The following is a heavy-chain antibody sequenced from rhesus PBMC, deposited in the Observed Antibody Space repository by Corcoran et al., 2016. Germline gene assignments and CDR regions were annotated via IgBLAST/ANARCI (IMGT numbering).Heavy chain of an antibody. CDR2: ITNTGNTI. J-gene: IGHJ4*01. Sequence: EVQLVESGGGLVQPGGALRLSCAASGFTCGDYVMHWVPQAPGKARGCVSSITNTGNTIYYVDPLKGRCTVSRDNAKNSLSLQIISLRAEDTAVYYCTSQYSWNNDYWGQGVLVTVSS. CDR3: TSQYSWNNDY. V-gene: IGHV3-7*01. D-gene: IGHD1-20*01. CDR1: GFTCGDYV.